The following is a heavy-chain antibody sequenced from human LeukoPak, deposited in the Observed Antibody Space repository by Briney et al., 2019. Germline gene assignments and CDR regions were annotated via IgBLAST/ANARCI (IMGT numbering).Heavy chain of an antibody. CDR1: GGSISSSSYY. J-gene: IGHJ4*02. CDR3: ARIPAAMLYYFDY. Sequence: SETLSLTCTVSGGSISSSSYYWGWIRQPPGKGLEWIGYIYHSGSTYYNPSLKSRVTISVDRSKNQFSLKLSSVTAADTAVYYCARIPAAMLYYFDYWGQGTLVTVSS. D-gene: IGHD2-2*01. V-gene: IGHV4-39*07. CDR2: IYHSGST.